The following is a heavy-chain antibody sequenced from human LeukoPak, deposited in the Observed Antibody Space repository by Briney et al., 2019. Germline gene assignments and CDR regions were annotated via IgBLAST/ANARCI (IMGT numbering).Heavy chain of an antibody. CDR2: INPNSGDT. CDR1: GYTFTGYY. D-gene: IGHD4-23*01. V-gene: IGHV1-2*02. CDR3: ARENAGNPDF. J-gene: IGHJ4*02. Sequence: ASVKVSCKASGYTFTGYYMHWVRQAPGQGLEWMGWINPNSGDTNYAQKFQGRVTMTRDTSITTVYMELSRLRSDDTAVYYCARENAGNPDFWGQGTLITVSS.